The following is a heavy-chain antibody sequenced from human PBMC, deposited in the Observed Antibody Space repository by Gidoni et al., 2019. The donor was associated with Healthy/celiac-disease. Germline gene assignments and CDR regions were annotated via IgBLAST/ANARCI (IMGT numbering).Heavy chain of an antibody. CDR1: GFTVSSNY. CDR3: ARDENKNWYFDL. CDR2: SYSGGST. V-gene: IGHV3-66*01. Sequence: EVQLVESGGGLVQPGGSLRLSCAASGFTVSSNYMSWVRQAPGKGLEWVSVSYSGGSTYYADSVKVRFTISRDNSKNTLYLQMNSLRAEDTAVYYCARDENKNWYFDLWGRGTLVTVSS. J-gene: IGHJ2*01.